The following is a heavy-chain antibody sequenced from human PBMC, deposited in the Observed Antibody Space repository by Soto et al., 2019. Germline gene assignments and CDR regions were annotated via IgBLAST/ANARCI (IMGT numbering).Heavy chain of an antibody. J-gene: IGHJ4*02. Sequence: SETLSLTCTVSGGSISSGGYYWSWIRQHPGKCLEWIGYIYYSGSTYYNPSLKSRVTISVDTSKNQFSLKLSSVTAADTAVYYCARDRDDYGDYPSVVFDYWGQGTLVTVSS. CDR3: ARDRDDYGDYPSVVFDY. V-gene: IGHV4-31*03. D-gene: IGHD4-17*01. CDR2: IYYSGST. CDR1: GGSISSGGYY.